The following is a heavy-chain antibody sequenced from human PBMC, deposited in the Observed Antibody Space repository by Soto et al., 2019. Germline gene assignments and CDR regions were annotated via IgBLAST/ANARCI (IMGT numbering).Heavy chain of an antibody. V-gene: IGHV3-66*01. CDR3: ARDRFLFDL. CDR2: IYSGGST. CDR1: NG. J-gene: IGHJ2*01. D-gene: IGHD3-10*01. Sequence: NGRSWVRQAPGKGLEWVSVIYSGGSTYYADSVKGRFTISRDNSKNTLYLQMNSLRAEDTAVYYCARDRFLFDLWGRGTLVTVSS.